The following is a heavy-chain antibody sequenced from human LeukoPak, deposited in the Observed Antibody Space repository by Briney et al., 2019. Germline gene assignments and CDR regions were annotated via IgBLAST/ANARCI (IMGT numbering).Heavy chain of an antibody. Sequence: TSSETLSLTCTVSGGSISSSSYYWGWIRQPPGEGLEWIWSIYYSGSTYYNPSLKSRVTISVDTSKNHFSLKLTSLTAADTAVYYCARAYDFWSGYHFTYDYWGQGTLVTVSS. J-gene: IGHJ4*02. CDR1: GGSISSSSYY. CDR3: ARAYDFWSGYHFTYDY. V-gene: IGHV4-39*02. D-gene: IGHD3-3*01. CDR2: IYYSGST.